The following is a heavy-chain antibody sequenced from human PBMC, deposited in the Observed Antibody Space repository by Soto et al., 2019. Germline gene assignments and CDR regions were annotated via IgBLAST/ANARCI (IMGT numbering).Heavy chain of an antibody. V-gene: IGHV4-4*02. CDR1: GGSISSSNC. Sequence: SETLSLTCAVSGGSISSSNCWSWVRQPPGKGVEWTGEIYHSVSTNYNPSLKSRVTISVDKSKNHLSLKLSSVTAADTAVYYAARVIKDDYVWGRYRFCFDYWGQGTLVTVSS. D-gene: IGHD3-16*02. CDR3: ARVIKDDYVWGRYRFCFDY. CDR2: IYHSVST. J-gene: IGHJ4*02.